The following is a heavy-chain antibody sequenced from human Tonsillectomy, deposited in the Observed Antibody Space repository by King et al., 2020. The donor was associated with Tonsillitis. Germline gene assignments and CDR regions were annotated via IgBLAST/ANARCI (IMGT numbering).Heavy chain of an antibody. Sequence: QLQESGPGLVKPSETLSLTCTVSGGSIRSYYWSWIRQPPGKGLEWIGYIYYSGNANYNPSLKSRLTISLDTSKNQFSLNLTSVTAADTAVYYCARGWALAGLFYFDYWGQXTLVPFSS. J-gene: IGHJ4*02. CDR1: GGSIRSYY. CDR2: IYYSGNA. D-gene: IGHD6-19*01. CDR3: ARGWALAGLFYFDY. V-gene: IGHV4-59*01.